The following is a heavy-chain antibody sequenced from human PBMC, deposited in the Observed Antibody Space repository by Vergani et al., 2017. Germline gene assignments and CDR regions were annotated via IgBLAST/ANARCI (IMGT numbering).Heavy chain of an antibody. D-gene: IGHD3-16*01. J-gene: IGHJ4*02. CDR1: GYTFSSYD. CDR3: ASAKTLTGGKYYFDY. Sequence: QVQLVQSGAEVKKPGASVKVSCQASGYTFSSYDINWVRQATGQGLEWMGWMNLNSGNTGYAQKFQGRVTMTRNTYIGTAYMELSSLRSEDTAVYYCASAKTLTGGKYYFDYWGQGTLVTVSS. V-gene: IGHV1-8*01. CDR2: MNLNSGNT.